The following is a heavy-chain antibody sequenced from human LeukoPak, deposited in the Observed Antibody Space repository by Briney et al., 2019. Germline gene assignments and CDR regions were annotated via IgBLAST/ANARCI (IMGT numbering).Heavy chain of an antibody. CDR2: IYHSGIT. V-gene: IGHV4-38-2*02. J-gene: IGHJ4*02. Sequence: SETLSLTCSVSGYSIRSGFYWGWIRQSPGKGLEWIANIYHSGITYYTPSLKSRVTISVDTSNDQFYLKLSSVTAADTAVYYCGRAVGSFDWLPLFDYWGQGTLVTVSS. D-gene: IGHD3-9*01. CDR1: GYSIRSGFY. CDR3: GRAVGSFDWLPLFDY.